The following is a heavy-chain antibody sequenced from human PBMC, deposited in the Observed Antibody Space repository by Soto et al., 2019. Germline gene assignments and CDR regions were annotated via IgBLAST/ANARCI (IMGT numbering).Heavy chain of an antibody. D-gene: IGHD6-19*01. J-gene: IGHJ6*02. CDR2: IYHSGST. V-gene: IGHV4-30-2*01. CDR1: GGSISSGGYS. CDR3: ARTGGWYCCCGLDA. Sequence: SETLSLTCAVSGGSISSGGYSWSWIRQPPGKGLEWIGYIYHSGSTYYNPSLKSLVTISVDRSKNQLLLRMSYVTAADTAVYYCARTGGWYCCCGLDAWGQGTMVIVSS.